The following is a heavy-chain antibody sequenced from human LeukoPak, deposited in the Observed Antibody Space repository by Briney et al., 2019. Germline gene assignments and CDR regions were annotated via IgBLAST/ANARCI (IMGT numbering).Heavy chain of an antibody. CDR2: INASGGST. V-gene: IGHV1-46*01. CDR3: ARDDGTLSGSYST. CDR1: GYTFTSHY. J-gene: IGHJ5*02. D-gene: IGHD1-26*01. Sequence: ASVKVSCKASGYTFTSHYIHWVRQAPGQGLEWVGVINASGGSTRYAQKFQGRVTLTRDTSISTAYMELSRLRSDDTTVYYCARDDGTLSGSYSTWGQGTLVTVSS.